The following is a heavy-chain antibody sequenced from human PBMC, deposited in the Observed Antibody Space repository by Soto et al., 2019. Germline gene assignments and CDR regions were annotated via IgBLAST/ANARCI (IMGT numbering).Heavy chain of an antibody. CDR1: GGSISSYY. D-gene: IGHD3-3*01. V-gene: IGHV4-59*01. CDR3: ARAGRITIFGVDRGNWFDP. CDR2: IYYSGST. J-gene: IGHJ5*02. Sequence: SETLSLTCTVSGGSISSYYWSWIRQPPGKGLEWIGYIYYSGSTNYNPSLKSRVTISVDTSKNQFSLKLSSVTAADTAVYYCARAGRITIFGVDRGNWFDPWGQGTLVTVSS.